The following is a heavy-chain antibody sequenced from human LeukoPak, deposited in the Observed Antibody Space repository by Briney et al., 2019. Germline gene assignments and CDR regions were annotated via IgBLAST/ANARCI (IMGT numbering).Heavy chain of an antibody. CDR2: IYYNGYT. J-gene: IGHJ4*02. CDR3: ARDRHWTNDWVFDY. CDR1: GGSIGTYY. V-gene: IGHV4-59*01. Sequence: SETLSLTCTVSGGSIGTYYWSWIRQPPGNGLEWIGYIYYNGYTDYNPSLKSRVTISVHTSKNQFSLKLSSVTAADTAVYYCARDRHWTNDWVFDYWGQGTLVTVSS. D-gene: IGHD1/OR15-1a*01.